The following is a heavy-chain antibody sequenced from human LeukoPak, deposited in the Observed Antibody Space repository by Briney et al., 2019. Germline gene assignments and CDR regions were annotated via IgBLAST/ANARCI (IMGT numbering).Heavy chain of an antibody. CDR2: ISWNSGSI. CDR1: GFTFDDYA. J-gene: IGHJ3*02. CDR3: ASVRQPYAFDI. V-gene: IGHV3-9*01. D-gene: IGHD3-3*01. Sequence: GGSLRLSCAASGFTFDDYAMHWVRQAPGKGLEWVSGISWNSGSIGYADSVKGRFTISRDNAKNSLYLQMNSLRAEDTAVYYCASVRQPYAFDIWGQGTMVTVSS.